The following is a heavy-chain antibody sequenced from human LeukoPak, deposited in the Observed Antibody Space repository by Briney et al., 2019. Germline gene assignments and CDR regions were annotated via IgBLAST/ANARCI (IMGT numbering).Heavy chain of an antibody. J-gene: IGHJ4*02. D-gene: IGHD5-18*01. Sequence: PSETLPLTCAVYGGSFSGYYWSWIRQPPGKGLEWIGEINHSGSTNYNPSLKSRVTISVDTSKNQFSLKLSSVTAADTAVYYCARGRIHGGTNWGQGTLVTVSS. V-gene: IGHV4-34*01. CDR3: ARGRIHGGTN. CDR1: GGSFSGYY. CDR2: INHSGST.